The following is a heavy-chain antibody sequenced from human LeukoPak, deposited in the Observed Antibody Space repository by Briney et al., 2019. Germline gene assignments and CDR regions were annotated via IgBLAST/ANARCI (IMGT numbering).Heavy chain of an antibody. CDR3: AKDFGDGYSF. CDR1: GFTFSSYG. V-gene: IGHV3-30*18. D-gene: IGHD5-24*01. CDR2: ISYDGSNK. J-gene: IGHJ4*02. Sequence: QTGGSLRLPCAASGFTFSSYGMHWVRQAPGNGLEWVAVISYDGSNKYYADSVKGRFTISRDNSKNTLYLQMNSLRAEDTAVYYCAKDFGDGYSFWGQGTLVTVSS.